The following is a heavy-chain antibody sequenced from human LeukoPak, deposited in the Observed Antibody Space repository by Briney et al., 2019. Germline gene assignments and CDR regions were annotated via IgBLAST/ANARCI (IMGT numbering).Heavy chain of an antibody. CDR1: GGSFSGYY. J-gene: IGHJ5*02. CDR3: ARQKYYDILTGYNWFDP. CDR2: INRSGST. V-gene: IGHV4-34*01. D-gene: IGHD3-9*01. Sequence: SETLSLTCAVYGGSFSGYYWSWIRQPPGKGLEWIGEINRSGSTNYNPSLKSRVTISVDTSKNQFSLKLSSVTAADTAVYYCARQKYYDILTGYNWFDPWGQGTLVTVSS.